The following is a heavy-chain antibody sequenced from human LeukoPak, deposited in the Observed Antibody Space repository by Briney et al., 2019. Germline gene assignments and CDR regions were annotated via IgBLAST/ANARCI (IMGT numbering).Heavy chain of an antibody. CDR2: ISSSSTTI. Sequence: PGGSLRLSCVASGFTFSSYSMNWVRQAPGKGLEWVSYISSSSTTINSADSVKGRFTISRDNAKNSLYLQMNSLRAEDTAVYYCARDWGYGDYDVYWGQGTLVTVSS. J-gene: IGHJ4*02. V-gene: IGHV3-48*01. CDR1: GFTFSSYS. CDR3: ARDWGYGDYDVY. D-gene: IGHD4-17*01.